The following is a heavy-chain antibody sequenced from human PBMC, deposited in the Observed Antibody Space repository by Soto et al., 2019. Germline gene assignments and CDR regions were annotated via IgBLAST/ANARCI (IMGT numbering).Heavy chain of an antibody. J-gene: IGHJ6*02. V-gene: IGHV4-59*08. CDR3: ARQGFGPLHGLVDV. Sequence: QVQLQESGPGLVKPSETMSLSCTVSGGSISSYYWSWFRQSPGKRMEWIGYVHHSWGSSYNPSLQSRVALSLDTSKSQFSLKVTSVTATDTAVYYCARQGFGPLHGLVDVWGQWTTVTVSS. D-gene: IGHD3-10*01. CDR2: VHHSWGS. CDR1: GGSISSYY.